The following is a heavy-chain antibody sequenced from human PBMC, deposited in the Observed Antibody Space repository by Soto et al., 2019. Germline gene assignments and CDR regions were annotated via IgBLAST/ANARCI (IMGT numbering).Heavy chain of an antibody. CDR2: ISPYTGNT. CDR1: GYIFVNYG. J-gene: IGHJ6*02. D-gene: IGHD3-16*01. CDR3: VMVNNYVTPTPQDV. V-gene: IGHV1-18*01. Sequence: QVRLVQSGDEVKKPGASVKVSCKASGYIFVNYGIAWVRQAPGQGLEWMGWISPYTGNTHSATKAQGRLSMTTDTSSSIASMDLGSLTSDDTAVYYCVMVNNYVTPTPQDVWGQGTTVTVSS.